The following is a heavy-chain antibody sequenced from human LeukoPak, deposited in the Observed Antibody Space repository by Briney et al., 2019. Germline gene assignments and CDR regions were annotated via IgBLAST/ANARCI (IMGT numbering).Heavy chain of an antibody. CDR2: IKQDGSEK. J-gene: IGHJ4*02. CDR3: AKDPGVVVAATFSY. CDR1: GFTFSSYW. Sequence: GGPLRLSCAASGFTFSSYWMSWVRQAPGKGLEWVANIKQDGSEKYYVDSVKGRFTISRDNAKNSLYLQMNSLRAEGTAVYYCAKDPGVVVAATFSYWGQGTLVTVSS. D-gene: IGHD2-15*01. V-gene: IGHV3-7*01.